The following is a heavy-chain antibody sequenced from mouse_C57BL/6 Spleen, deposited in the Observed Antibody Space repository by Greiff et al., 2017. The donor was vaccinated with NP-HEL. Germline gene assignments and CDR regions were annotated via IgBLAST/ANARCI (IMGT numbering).Heavy chain of an antibody. CDR3: ARVSDSTYRHWYFDV. CDR2: IRYDGSN. CDR1: GYTFTSGYY. Sequence: EVQLQEPGPGLVKPSPSLSLTCSVTGYTFTSGYYWNWIRQFPGNNLEWMGYIRYDGSNNYNPSLKNQISITLYTSKNQFFLQWNSVTTEDTATYYGARVSDSTYRHWYFDVWGTGTTVTVAS. V-gene: IGHV3-6*01. D-gene: IGHD5-1*01. J-gene: IGHJ1*03.